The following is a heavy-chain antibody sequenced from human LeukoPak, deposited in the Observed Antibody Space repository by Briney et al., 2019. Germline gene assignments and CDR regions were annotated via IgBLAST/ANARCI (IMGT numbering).Heavy chain of an antibody. J-gene: IGHJ4*02. CDR3: SKAVRPVTGGYDY. CDR1: GFTFSSYG. CDR2: IWYDGSNK. D-gene: IGHD3-10*01. Sequence: PGRSLRLSCAASGFTFSSYGMHWVRQAPGKGLEWVAVIWYDGSNKYYADSVKGRFTISRDNSKNTLYLQMNSLRAEDTALYYCSKAVRPVTGGYDYWGQGTLVTVSS. V-gene: IGHV3-33*06.